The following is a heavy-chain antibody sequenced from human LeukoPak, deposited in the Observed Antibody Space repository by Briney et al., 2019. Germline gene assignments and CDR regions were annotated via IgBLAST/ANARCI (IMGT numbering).Heavy chain of an antibody. J-gene: IGHJ6*03. CDR2: ISPFNPNG. CDR1: GYTFTSFG. Sequence: ASVKVSCKASGYTFTSFGITWVRQAPGQGLEWMGWISPFNPNGNYAQKFQDRMSLTLDTSTTTAYMDLWSLRSDDTAVYYCAREGGDGIVGALRGYMDVWGKGTTVTVSS. D-gene: IGHD1-26*01. V-gene: IGHV1-18*01. CDR3: AREGGDGIVGALRGYMDV.